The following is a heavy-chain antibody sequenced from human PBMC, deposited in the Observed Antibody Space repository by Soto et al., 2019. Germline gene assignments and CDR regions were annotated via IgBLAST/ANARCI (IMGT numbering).Heavy chain of an antibody. CDR2: IYYSGST. CDR1: GGSISSYY. V-gene: IGHV4-59*08. D-gene: IGHD2-21*02. CDR3: ARLAYCVGDCYSLPDY. J-gene: IGHJ4*02. Sequence: QVQLQESGPGLVKPSETLSLTCTVSGGSISSYYWCWIRQPPGTGLEWIGNIYYSGSTNYNHSLKRRLTISVDTSNNQFSLNLNSVTAADTAVYYCARLAYCVGDCYSLPDYWVQRTLVTVSS.